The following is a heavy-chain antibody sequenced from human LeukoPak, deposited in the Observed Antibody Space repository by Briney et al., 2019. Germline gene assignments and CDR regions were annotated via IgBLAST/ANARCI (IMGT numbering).Heavy chain of an antibody. CDR3: ARHGYGDYVKILSR. Sequence: SETLSLTCTVSGGSISSYYWSWIRQPPGKGLEWIGYIYYSGSTNYNPSLKSRVTISVDTSKNQFSLKLSSVTAADTAVYYCARHGYGDYVKILSRWGQGTLVTVSS. CDR2: IYYSGST. J-gene: IGHJ4*02. V-gene: IGHV4-59*08. D-gene: IGHD4-17*01. CDR1: GGSISSYY.